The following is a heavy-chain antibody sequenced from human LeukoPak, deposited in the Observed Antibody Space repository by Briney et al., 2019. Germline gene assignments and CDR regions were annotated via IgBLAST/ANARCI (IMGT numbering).Heavy chain of an antibody. CDR3: WGGGWKKPFDY. CDR2: IIPIFGTA. Sequence: SVKVSCKASGGTFSSYVISWVRQAPGQGLEWMGGIIPIFGTANNAQKFQGRVTITADESTSTAYMELSSLRSEDTAVYYCWGGGWKKPFDYWGQGTLVTVSS. V-gene: IGHV1-69*01. D-gene: IGHD2-21*01. CDR1: GGTFSSYV. J-gene: IGHJ4*02.